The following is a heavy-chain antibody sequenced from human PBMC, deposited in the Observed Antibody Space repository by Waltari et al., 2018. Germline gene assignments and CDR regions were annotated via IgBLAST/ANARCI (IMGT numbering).Heavy chain of an antibody. CDR1: GGSFSGYY. Sequence: LTCAVYGGSFSGYYWSWIRQPPGKGLEWIGEINHSGSTNYNPSLKSRVTISVDTSKNQFSLKLSSVTAADTAVYYCARLVMSLVDFWSGYYIDYYYYGMDVWGQGTTVTVSS. CDR3: ARLVMSLVDFWSGYYIDYYYYGMDV. D-gene: IGHD3-3*01. CDR2: INHSGST. J-gene: IGHJ6*02. V-gene: IGHV4-34*01.